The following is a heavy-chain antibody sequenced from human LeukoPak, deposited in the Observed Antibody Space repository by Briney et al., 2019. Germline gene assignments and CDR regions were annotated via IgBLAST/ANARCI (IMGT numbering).Heavy chain of an antibody. Sequence: GGSLRLSCAASGFAVSSNYMSWVRQAPGKGLEWVSVIYSGGGTFYADSAKGRFTISRDNSKNTLYLQMHSLRAEDTAVYYCARHIAAADYFDYWGQGTLVTVSS. CDR2: IYSGGGT. CDR1: GFAVSSNY. CDR3: ARHIAAADYFDY. J-gene: IGHJ4*02. V-gene: IGHV3-53*01. D-gene: IGHD6-13*01.